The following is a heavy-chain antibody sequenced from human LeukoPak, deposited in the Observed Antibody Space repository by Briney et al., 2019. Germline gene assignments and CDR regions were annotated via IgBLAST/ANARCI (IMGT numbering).Heavy chain of an antibody. V-gene: IGHV1-2*02. J-gene: IGHJ4*02. CDR2: INPNSGGT. D-gene: IGHD3-3*01. CDR3: ARNYPRVTIFGVVRYYFDY. Sequence: ASVKVSCKASGYTFTGYYMHWVRQAPGQGLEWMGWINPNSGGTNYAQKFQGRVTMTRDTSISTAYMELSRLRSDDTAVYYCARNYPRVTIFGVVRYYFDYWGQGTLVTVSS. CDR1: GYTFTGYY.